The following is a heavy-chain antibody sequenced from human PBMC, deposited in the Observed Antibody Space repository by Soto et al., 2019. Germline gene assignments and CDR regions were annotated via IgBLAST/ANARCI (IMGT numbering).Heavy chain of an antibody. CDR1: GYTFTGYY. V-gene: IGHV1-8*02. D-gene: IGHD3-3*01. Sequence: GASVKVSCKASGYTFTGYYMHWVRQAPGQGLEWMGWIDPNSGNTGYAQKFQGRVTMTRNTSISTAYMELSSLKSEDTAVYYCARFYDFWSGYIDYYGMDVWGQGTTVTVSS. CDR2: IDPNSGNT. J-gene: IGHJ6*02. CDR3: ARFYDFWSGYIDYYGMDV.